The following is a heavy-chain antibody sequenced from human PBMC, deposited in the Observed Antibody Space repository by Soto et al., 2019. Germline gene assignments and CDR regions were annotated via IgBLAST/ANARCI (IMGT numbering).Heavy chain of an antibody. CDR2: IYYSGST. Sequence: QLQLQESGPGLVKPSETLSLTCTVSGGSISSSSYYWGWIRQPPGKGLGWIGSIYYSGSTYYNPSFKSRVTLSAETSKNQFSLKLSSVTAADTAVYYCARHLPLSDAFDIWGQGTMVTVSS. J-gene: IGHJ3*02. V-gene: IGHV4-39*01. CDR1: GGSISSSSYY. CDR3: ARHLPLSDAFDI.